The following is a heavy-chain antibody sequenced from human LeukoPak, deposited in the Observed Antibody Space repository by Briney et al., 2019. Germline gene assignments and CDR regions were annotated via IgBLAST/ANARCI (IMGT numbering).Heavy chain of an antibody. CDR3: ASTVGSCGYYYGY. CDR2: IYPGDSDT. V-gene: IGHV5-51*01. Sequence: GESLKISCKGSGYSFASYWIGWVRQMPGKGLEWMGIIYPGDSDTIYSPSFQGQATISADKSISTAYLQWSSLKASDTAMNYCASTVGSCGYYYGYWGQGTLVTVSS. D-gene: IGHD3-22*01. J-gene: IGHJ4*02. CDR1: GYSFASYW.